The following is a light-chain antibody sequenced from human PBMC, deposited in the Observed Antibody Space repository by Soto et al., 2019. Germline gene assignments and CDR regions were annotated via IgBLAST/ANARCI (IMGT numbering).Light chain of an antibody. Sequence: QSVLTQPPSASGTPGQRVTISCSGSTSNIGTNTVNWYQQLPGTAPKLLIYSNTQRPAGVPDRCSGSKSGTSASLAIRGLQSEDEADYYCAAWDDSLNGVLFGGGTKLTVL. V-gene: IGLV1-44*01. CDR2: SNT. CDR3: AAWDDSLNGVL. CDR1: TSNIGTNT. J-gene: IGLJ2*01.